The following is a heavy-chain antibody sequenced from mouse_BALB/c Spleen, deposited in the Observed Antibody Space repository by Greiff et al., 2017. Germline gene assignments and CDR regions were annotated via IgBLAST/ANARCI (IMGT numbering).Heavy chain of an antibody. Sequence: QVQLQQSGAELVKPGASVKLSCKASGYTFTSYYMYWVKQRPGQGLEWIGEINPSNGGTNFNEKFKSKATLTVDKSSSTAYMQLSSLTSEDSAVYYSTRSDYGNYDRFAYWGQGTLVTVSA. D-gene: IGHD2-1*01. CDR2: INPSNGGT. CDR1: GYTFTSYY. CDR3: TRSDYGNYDRFAY. J-gene: IGHJ3*01. V-gene: IGHV1S81*02.